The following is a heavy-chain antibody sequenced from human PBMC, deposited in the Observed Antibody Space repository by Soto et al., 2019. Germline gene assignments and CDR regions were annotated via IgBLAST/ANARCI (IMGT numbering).Heavy chain of an antibody. V-gene: IGHV4-59*08. CDR2: IYYSGST. CDR3: ASQGATEALDY. CDR1: GGSISSYY. Sequence: PSETLSLTCTVSGGSISSYYWSWIRQPPGKGLKWIGYIYYSGSTNYNPSLKSRVTISVDTSKNQFSLKLSSVTAADTAVYYCASQGATEALDYWGQGTLVTVSS. J-gene: IGHJ4*02. D-gene: IGHD4-4*01.